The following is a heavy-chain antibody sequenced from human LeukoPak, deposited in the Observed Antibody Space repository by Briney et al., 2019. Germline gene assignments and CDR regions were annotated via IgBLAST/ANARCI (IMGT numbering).Heavy chain of an antibody. CDR1: GFTFDDYA. CDR3: AKSTGLAVAGTPFDY. D-gene: IGHD6-19*01. Sequence: PGRSLRLSCAASGFTFDDYAMHWVRQAPGKGLKWVSGISWNSGSIGYADSVKGRFTISRDNAKNSLYLQMNSLRAEDTALYYCAKSTGLAVAGTPFDYWGQGTLVTVSS. CDR2: ISWNSGSI. V-gene: IGHV3-9*01. J-gene: IGHJ4*02.